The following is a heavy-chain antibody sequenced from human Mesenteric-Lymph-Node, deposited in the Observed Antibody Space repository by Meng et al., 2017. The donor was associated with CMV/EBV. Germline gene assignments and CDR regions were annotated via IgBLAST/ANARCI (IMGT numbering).Heavy chain of an antibody. V-gene: IGHV3-23*03. CDR2: IYGPGIRT. D-gene: IGHD1-1*01. Sequence: AASGFTFSSYAMNWVRQAPGKGLEWVSVIYGPGIRTSYADFVEGRFTISRDNSKNMLYLQMSSLRVEDTAVYYCAKGTELATTPFFDSWGQGILVPSPQ. CDR1: GFTFSSYA. J-gene: IGHJ4*02. CDR3: AKGTELATTPFFDS.